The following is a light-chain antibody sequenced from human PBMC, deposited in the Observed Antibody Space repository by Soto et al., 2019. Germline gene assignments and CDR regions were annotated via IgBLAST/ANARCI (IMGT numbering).Light chain of an antibody. V-gene: IGLV2-14*01. CDR2: DVT. J-gene: IGLJ1*01. CDR1: SSDVGAYNY. CDR3: TSYTSISTYV. Sequence: QSALTQPASVSGPPGQSITISCTRTSSDVGAYNYVSWYQHHPGKAPRLVIYDVTNRPSGIYDRFSGSKSGNTASLTISGLLAEDEADYYCTSYTSISTYVFGTGTKLTVL.